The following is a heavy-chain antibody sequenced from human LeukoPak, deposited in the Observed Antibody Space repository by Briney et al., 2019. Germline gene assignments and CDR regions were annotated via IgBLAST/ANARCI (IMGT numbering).Heavy chain of an antibody. D-gene: IGHD2-8*02. J-gene: IGHJ3*02. CDR1: GYSFTNYW. V-gene: IGHV5-51*01. CDR3: TQASTGGAFDI. CDR2: IHPGDFDT. Sequence: GESLKISCKGSGYSFTNYWIGGVRQKPGKGLEWMGIIHPGDFDTRYSPSFQGQVTISADKAISTAYLQWSSLKDSDTAIYARTQASTGGAFDIWGQGTTVIVSS.